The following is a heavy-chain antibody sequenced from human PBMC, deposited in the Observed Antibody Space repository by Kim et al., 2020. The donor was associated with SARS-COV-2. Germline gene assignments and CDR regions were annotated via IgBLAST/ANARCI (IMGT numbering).Heavy chain of an antibody. Sequence: GGSLRLSCAASGFTLSDYWMHWVRQAPGSGLVWVSRIKRDGTSVTYADSVKGRFTMSRDNAKNTLFLEMNSLRDEDTAIYYCARETAVPGDYYFDFLCQG. D-gene: IGHD6-19*01. CDR3: ARETAVPGDYYFDF. V-gene: IGHV3-74*01. CDR1: GFTLSDYW. J-gene: IGHJ4*02. CDR2: IKRDGTSV.